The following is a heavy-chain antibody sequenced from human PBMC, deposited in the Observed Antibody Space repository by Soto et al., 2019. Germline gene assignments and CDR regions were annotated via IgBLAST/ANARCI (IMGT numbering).Heavy chain of an antibody. J-gene: IGHJ6*03. D-gene: IGHD6-13*01. CDR1: GFTFSSYS. CDR2: ISSSSSYI. Sequence: PGGSLRLSCAASGFTFSSYSMNWVRQAPGKGLEWVSSISSSSSYIYYADSVKGRFTISRDNAKNSLYLQMNSLRAEDTAVYYCARDAPYSTSMDVWGKGTTVTVSS. CDR3: ARDAPYSTSMDV. V-gene: IGHV3-21*01.